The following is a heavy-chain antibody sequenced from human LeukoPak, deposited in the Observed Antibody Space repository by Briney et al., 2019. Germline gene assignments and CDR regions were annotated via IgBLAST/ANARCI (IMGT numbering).Heavy chain of an antibody. CDR3: ARDRPRVGLDY. D-gene: IGHD2-2*01. V-gene: IGHV3-48*03. CDR2: ISISGSTI. CDR1: GFTFSSYE. Sequence: PGGSLRLSCAASGFTFSSYEMNWVRQAPGKELEWVSYISISGSTIHYADSVKGRFTISRNNAKNALYLQMNSLRAEDMAVYYCARDRPRVGLDYWGQGTLVTVSS. J-gene: IGHJ4*02.